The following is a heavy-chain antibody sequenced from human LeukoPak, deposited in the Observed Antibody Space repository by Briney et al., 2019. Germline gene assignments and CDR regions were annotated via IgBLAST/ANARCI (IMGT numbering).Heavy chain of an antibody. CDR3: ARAAYNWN. CDR2: IDPSGTAL. J-gene: IGHJ4*02. CDR1: GFTIRDYV. Sequence: GGSLRLSCAASGFTIRDYVMSWVRQAPGKGLEWVSYIDPSGTALYYADSAQGRFTVSRGNGKNSLSLQLRSLRAEDTALYYCARAAYNWNWGQGTLVTVSS. V-gene: IGHV3-11*01. D-gene: IGHD1-20*01.